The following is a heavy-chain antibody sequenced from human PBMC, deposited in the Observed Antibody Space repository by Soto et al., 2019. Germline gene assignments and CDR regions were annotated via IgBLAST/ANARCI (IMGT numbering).Heavy chain of an antibody. CDR1: GYSISRGSY. CDR3: ARVHVMVVAGSTFDY. J-gene: IGHJ4*01. CDR2: IYHGGTT. Sequence: PSDSLSLTCTVSGYSISRGSYWAWIRQPPGKGPEWIASIYHGGTTFYNPSLKSRITISVDTSNNQFSLKLTSVTAADTAVYYCARVHVMVVAGSTFDYWGHGTLVTVSA. D-gene: IGHD6-19*01. V-gene: IGHV4-38-2*02.